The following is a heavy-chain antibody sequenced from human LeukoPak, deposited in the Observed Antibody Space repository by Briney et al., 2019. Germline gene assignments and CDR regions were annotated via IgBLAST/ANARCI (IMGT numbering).Heavy chain of an antibody. D-gene: IGHD3-9*01. J-gene: IGHJ5*02. V-gene: IGHV3-21*01. Sequence: GGSLRLSCAASGFTFSSYSMNWVRQAPGKGLEWVSSISSSSSYIYYADSVKGRFTISRDNAKNSLYLQMNSLRAEDTAVYYCARVGGVEVLRYFDWLSRSENWFDPWGQGTLVTVSS. CDR3: ARVGGVEVLRYFDWLSRSENWFDP. CDR2: ISSSSSYI. CDR1: GFTFSSYS.